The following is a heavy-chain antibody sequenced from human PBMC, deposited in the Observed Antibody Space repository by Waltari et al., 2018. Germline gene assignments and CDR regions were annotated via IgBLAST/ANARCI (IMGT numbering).Heavy chain of an antibody. CDR3: ARARSSVGIDY. Sequence: QVQLVQSGAEVKKPGSSVKVSCKASGGTFSSYAISWVRQAPGQGLECMGGIIPIFGTANYAQKFQGRVTITTDESTSTAYMELSSLRSEDTAVYYCARARSSVGIDYWGQGTLVTVSS. J-gene: IGHJ4*02. CDR1: GGTFSSYA. CDR2: IIPIFGTA. D-gene: IGHD6-19*01. V-gene: IGHV1-69*05.